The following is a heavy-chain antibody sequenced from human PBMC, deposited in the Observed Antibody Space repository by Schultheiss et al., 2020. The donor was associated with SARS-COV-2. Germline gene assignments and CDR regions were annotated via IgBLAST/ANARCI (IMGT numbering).Heavy chain of an antibody. V-gene: IGHV3-33*01. D-gene: IGHD2-2*01. CDR3: ARDRDIVVVPAAIGY. CDR1: GFTFSSYG. J-gene: IGHJ4*02. Sequence: GGSLRLSCAASGFTFSSYGMHWVRQAPGKGLEWVAVIWYDGNNKYYADSVKGRFTISRDNSKNTLYLQMNSLRAEDTAVYYCARDRDIVVVPAAIGYWGQGTLVTVSS. CDR2: IWYDGNNK.